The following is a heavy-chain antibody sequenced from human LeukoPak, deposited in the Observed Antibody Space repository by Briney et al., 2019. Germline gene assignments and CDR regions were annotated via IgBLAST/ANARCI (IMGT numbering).Heavy chain of an antibody. CDR1: GFTFSSYG. V-gene: IGHV3-33*01. CDR3: ARWGTSSLDY. Sequence: GGSLRLSCAASGFTFSSYGTHWVRQAPGKGLEWVAVIWSDGSNKYHADSVKGRFTISRDNSRNTVYLLMDSLRLEDTAVYYCARWGTSSLDYWGQGTLVTVSS. CDR2: IWSDGSNK. D-gene: IGHD6-6*01. J-gene: IGHJ4*02.